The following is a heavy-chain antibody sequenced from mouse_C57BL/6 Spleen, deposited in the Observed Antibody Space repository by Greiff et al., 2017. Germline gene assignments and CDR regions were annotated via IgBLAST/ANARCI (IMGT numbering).Heavy chain of an antibody. J-gene: IGHJ2*01. CDR1: GYSITSGYY. Sequence: EVKLVESGPGLVKPSQSLSLTCSVTGYSITSGYYWNWIRQFPGNKLEWMGYISYDGSNNYNPSLKNRISITRDTSKNQFFLKLNSVTTEDTATYYCAREGDYDGPYYFDYWGQGTTLTVSS. V-gene: IGHV3-6*01. CDR2: ISYDGSN. D-gene: IGHD2-4*01. CDR3: AREGDYDGPYYFDY.